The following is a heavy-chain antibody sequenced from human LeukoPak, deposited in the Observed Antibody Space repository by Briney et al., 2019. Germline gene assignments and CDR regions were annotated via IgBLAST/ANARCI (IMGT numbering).Heavy chain of an antibody. Sequence: GGTLRLSCAASGFTFRSYGMNWVRQAPGKGLEWVSAISGGGVTTYYADSVKGRFTISRDNSKNTLYLQMNSLRAEDTAMYYCARNSSDSWGYFDFWGQGPLVTVSS. D-gene: IGHD3-22*01. CDR3: ARNSSDSWGYFDF. CDR1: GFTFRSYG. J-gene: IGHJ4*02. V-gene: IGHV3-23*01. CDR2: ISGGGVTT.